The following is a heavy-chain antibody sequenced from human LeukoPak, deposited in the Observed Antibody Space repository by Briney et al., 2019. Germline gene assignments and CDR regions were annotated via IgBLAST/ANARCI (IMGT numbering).Heavy chain of an antibody. Sequence: GGSLRLSCAASGFTFSSYSMNWVRQAPGKGLEWVSSISSSSSYIYYADSVKGRFTISRDNAKNSLYLQMNSLRAEDTAVYYCARDLTAVRPRPWGQGTLVTVSS. D-gene: IGHD5-18*01. J-gene: IGHJ5*02. CDR2: ISSSSSYI. CDR3: ARDLTAVRPRP. CDR1: GFTFSSYS. V-gene: IGHV3-21*01.